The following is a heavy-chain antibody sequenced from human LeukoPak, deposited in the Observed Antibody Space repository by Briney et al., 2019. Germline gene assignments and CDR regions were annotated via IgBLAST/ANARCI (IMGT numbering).Heavy chain of an antibody. V-gene: IGHV4-31*03. CDR3: ARVMGDGWFGELFYYFDY. CDR1: GGSISSGGYH. D-gene: IGHD3-10*01. J-gene: IGHJ4*02. CDR2: IYYSGST. Sequence: SQTLSLTCTVSGGSISSGGYHWSWIRQHPGKGLEWIGYIYYSGSTYYNPSLKSRVTISVDTSKNQFSLKLSSVTAADTAVYYCARVMGDGWFGELFYYFDYWGQGTLVTVSS.